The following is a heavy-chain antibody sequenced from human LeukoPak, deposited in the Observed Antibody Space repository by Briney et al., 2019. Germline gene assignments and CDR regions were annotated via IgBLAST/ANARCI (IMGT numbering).Heavy chain of an antibody. J-gene: IGHJ4*02. D-gene: IGHD2-2*01. CDR1: GFDFSSYS. V-gene: IGHV3-21*01. CDR3: ARAPTVSVRYCSSSGCQADY. CDR2: ISPWSDYI. Sequence: GGSLRLSCAASGFDFSSYSMNWVRQAPGKGLEWVSAISPWSDYIYYVDSVKGRFTISRDYAKNSLYLQMNSLRAEDTAVYYCARAPTVSVRYCSSSGCQADYWGQGTLVTVSS.